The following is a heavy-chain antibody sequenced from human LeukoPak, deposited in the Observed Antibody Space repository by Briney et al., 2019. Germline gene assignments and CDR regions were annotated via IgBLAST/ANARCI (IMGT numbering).Heavy chain of an antibody. Sequence: PPGGSLRLSCAASGLTFSSYWMHWVRQAPGKGLVWVSRIRGDGSMTNYADSVKGRFTISRDNAKNTLYLQMNSLRLEDTAVYYCARENLAAAADYWGQGTVVTVSS. J-gene: IGHJ4*02. V-gene: IGHV3-74*01. D-gene: IGHD6-25*01. CDR1: GLTFSSYW. CDR2: IRGDGSMT. CDR3: ARENLAAAADY.